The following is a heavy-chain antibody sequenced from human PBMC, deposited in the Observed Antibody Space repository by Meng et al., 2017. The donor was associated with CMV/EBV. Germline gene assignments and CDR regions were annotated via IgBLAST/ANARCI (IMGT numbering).Heavy chain of an antibody. J-gene: IGHJ4*02. Sequence: ASVKVSCKASGYTFTGYYMHWVRQAPGQGLERMGWINPNSGGTNYAQKFQGRVTMTRDTSISTAYMELSRLRSDDTAVYYCARDWVVPAALDYWGQGTLVTVSS. CDR1: GYTFTGYY. CDR2: INPNSGGT. V-gene: IGHV1-2*02. CDR3: ARDWVVPAALDY. D-gene: IGHD2-2*01.